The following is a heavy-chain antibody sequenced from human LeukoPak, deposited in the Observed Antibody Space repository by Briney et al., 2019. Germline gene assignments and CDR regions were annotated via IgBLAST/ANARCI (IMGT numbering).Heavy chain of an antibody. CDR2: IKSKTDGGTT. V-gene: IGHV3-15*01. Sequence: GGSLRLSCAASGFTFSNAWMSWVRQAPGKGLEWVGRIKSKTDGGTTDYAAPVRGRFTISRDDSKNTLYLQMNSLKTEDTAVYYCTTDQRAAQYAFDIWGQGTMVTVSS. J-gene: IGHJ3*02. CDR3: TTDQRAAQYAFDI. CDR1: GFTFSNAW. D-gene: IGHD6-25*01.